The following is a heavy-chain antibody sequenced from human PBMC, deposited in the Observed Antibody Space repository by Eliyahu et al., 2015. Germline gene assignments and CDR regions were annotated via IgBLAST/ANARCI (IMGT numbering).Heavy chain of an antibody. CDR2: IYYSGST. J-gene: IGHJ5*02. CDR1: GGSXSSSSYY. CDR3: ARPNTNWFDP. V-gene: IGHV4-39*07. D-gene: IGHD2-8*01. Sequence: QLQLQESGPGLVKPSETLSXTCTVSGGSXSSSSYYWGWIRQPPGKGLEWIGSIYYSGSTYYNPSLKSRVTISVDTSKNQFSLKLSSVTAADTAVYYCARPNTNWFDPWGQGTLVTVSS.